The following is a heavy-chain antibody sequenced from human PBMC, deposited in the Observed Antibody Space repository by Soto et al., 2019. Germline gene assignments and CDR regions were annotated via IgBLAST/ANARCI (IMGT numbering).Heavy chain of an antibody. V-gene: IGHV1-3*01. D-gene: IGHD3-10*01. CDR3: ARVIRGAYYNSPLDT. CDR2: INAANGDT. CDR1: GYTFTSYG. Sequence: ASVKVSCKSSGYTFTSYGIHWVRQAPGQRLEWMGWINAANGDTKYSPKFQGRVTITRDTSASTAYMELSSLRFDDTAVYYCARVIRGAYYNSPLDTWGQGTVVTVSS. J-gene: IGHJ5*02.